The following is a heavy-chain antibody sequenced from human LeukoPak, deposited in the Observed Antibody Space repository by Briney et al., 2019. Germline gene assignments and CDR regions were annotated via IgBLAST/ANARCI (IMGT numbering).Heavy chain of an antibody. D-gene: IGHD6-13*01. Sequence: GGSLRLSCAASGFTFSSYAMSWVRQAPVKGLEWVSVISGSGGATHYADSVKGRFTISRDNSKNTLYLQMNSLRAEDTAVYYCARSAAGRKNWFDPWGQGTLVTVSS. CDR2: ISGSGGAT. CDR3: ARSAAGRKNWFDP. V-gene: IGHV3-23*01. J-gene: IGHJ5*02. CDR1: GFTFSSYA.